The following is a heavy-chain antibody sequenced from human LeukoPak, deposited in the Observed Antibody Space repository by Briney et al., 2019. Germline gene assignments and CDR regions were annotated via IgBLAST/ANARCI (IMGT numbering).Heavy chain of an antibody. Sequence: EASVKVSCKASGYTFTSYGISWVRQAPGQGLEWMGWISGYNGNTKYAQKFQGRVTMTTDTSTSTAYMELRSLRYDDTAVYYCARQPNCCIDYYYMDVWGKGTTVTVSS. CDR1: GYTFTSYG. CDR3: ARQPNCCIDYYYMDV. D-gene: IGHD7-27*01. J-gene: IGHJ6*03. CDR2: ISGYNGNT. V-gene: IGHV1-18*01.